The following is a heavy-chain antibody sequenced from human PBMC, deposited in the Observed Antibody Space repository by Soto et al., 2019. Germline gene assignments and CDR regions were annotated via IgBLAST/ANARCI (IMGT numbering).Heavy chain of an antibody. CDR3: ARTFDTITYYFDY. J-gene: IGHJ4*02. Sequence: VGSLRLSCTASEFSFSSYAMHWIRQSPGKGLEWVAVISFNGNSLHYADSVKDRFTISRDNSKSTLYLQMNNMRTEDTAVYYCARTFDTITYYFDYWGQGTLVTVS. D-gene: IGHD3-9*01. V-gene: IGHV3-30-3*01. CDR2: ISFNGNSL. CDR1: EFSFSSYA.